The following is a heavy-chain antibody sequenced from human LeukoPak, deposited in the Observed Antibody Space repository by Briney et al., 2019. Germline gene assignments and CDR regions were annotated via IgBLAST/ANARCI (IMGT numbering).Heavy chain of an antibody. Sequence: GGSLRLSCAASGFTFSSYAMSWVRQAPGKGLEWVSAISGSGGNTYYADSVKGRFTISRDNSKNTLYLQLNSLRAEDTAVYYCAKLPEPPIWPGYGEFDYWGQGTLVTVSS. J-gene: IGHJ4*02. V-gene: IGHV3-23*01. CDR3: AKLPEPPIWPGYGEFDY. D-gene: IGHD5-12*01. CDR2: ISGSGGNT. CDR1: GFTFSSYA.